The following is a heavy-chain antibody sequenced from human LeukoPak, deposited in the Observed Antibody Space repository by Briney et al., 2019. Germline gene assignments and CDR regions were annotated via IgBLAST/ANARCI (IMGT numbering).Heavy chain of an antibody. J-gene: IGHJ4*02. D-gene: IGHD3-22*01. Sequence: SETLSLTCTVSGGSISGSSYYWGWIRQPPGKGLEWIGSIYYSGSTYYNPSLKSRVTISVDTSKNQFSLKLSSVTAADTAVYYCARVDSSDYHSDYWGQGTLATVSS. CDR1: GGSISGSSYY. CDR3: ARVDSSDYHSDY. CDR2: IYYSGST. V-gene: IGHV4-39*07.